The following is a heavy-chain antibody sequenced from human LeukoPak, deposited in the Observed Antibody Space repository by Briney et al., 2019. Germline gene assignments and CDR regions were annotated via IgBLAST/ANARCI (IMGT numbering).Heavy chain of an antibody. Sequence: PSETLSLTCTVSGGSISSYYWSWIRQPPGKGLEWIGYIYYSGSTNYNPSLKSRVTISVDTSKNQSSLKLSSVTAADTAVYYCARGSYGYSYGHGLDYWGQGTLVTVSS. J-gene: IGHJ4*02. CDR1: GGSISSYY. CDR3: ARGSYGYSYGHGLDY. CDR2: IYYSGST. D-gene: IGHD5-18*01. V-gene: IGHV4-59*01.